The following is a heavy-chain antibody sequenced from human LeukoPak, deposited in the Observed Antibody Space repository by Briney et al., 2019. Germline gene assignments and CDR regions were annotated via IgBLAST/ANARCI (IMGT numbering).Heavy chain of an antibody. CDR2: IIPIFGTA. CDR3: ARDPDYDSSGYYYGMGDY. J-gene: IGHJ4*02. CDR1: GGTFSSYA. Sequence: SVKVSCKASGGTFSSYAISWVRQAPGQGLEWMGRIIPIFGTANYAQKFQGRVTITTDESTSTAYMELSSLRSEDTAVYYCARDPDYDSSGYYYGMGDYWSQGTLVTVSS. V-gene: IGHV1-69*05. D-gene: IGHD3-22*01.